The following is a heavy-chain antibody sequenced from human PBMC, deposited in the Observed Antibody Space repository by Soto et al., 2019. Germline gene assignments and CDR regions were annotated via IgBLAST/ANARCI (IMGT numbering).Heavy chain of an antibody. Sequence: PSETLSLTCSASGASVTNDFWCWIRQTPGKGLEYIGYIYHTGSTNYNPSLKSRVTMSVDTSRNQFSLKLSSVTAADTAVYYCARRYSSSFDYWGQGTLVTVSS. CDR1: GASVTNDF. V-gene: IGHV4-59*08. CDR3: ARRYSSSFDY. D-gene: IGHD6-13*01. J-gene: IGHJ4*02. CDR2: IYHTGST.